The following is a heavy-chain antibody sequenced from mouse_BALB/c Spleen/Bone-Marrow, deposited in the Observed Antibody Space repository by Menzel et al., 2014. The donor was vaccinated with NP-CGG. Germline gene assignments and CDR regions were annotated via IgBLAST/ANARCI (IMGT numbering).Heavy chain of an antibody. CDR2: ISSGGGST. CDR1: GFAFSSYD. CDR3: ARQILRGFAY. J-gene: IGHJ3*01. Sequence: EVKVVESGGGLVKPGGSLKLSCAASGFAFSSYDMSWVRQTPEKRLERVAYISSGGGSTYYSDTVKGRFTISRDNAKNTLYLQISSLKSEDTAMYYCARQILRGFAYWGQGTLVTVSA. V-gene: IGHV5-12-1*01. D-gene: IGHD1-1*01.